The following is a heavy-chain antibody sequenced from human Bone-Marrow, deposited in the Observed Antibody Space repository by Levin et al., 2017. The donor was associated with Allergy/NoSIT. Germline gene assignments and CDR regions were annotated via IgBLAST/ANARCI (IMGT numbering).Heavy chain of an antibody. CDR1: GDSLSSYY. CDR3: ARSLRRENFDY. D-gene: IGHD5-24*01. V-gene: IGHV4-59*01. Sequence: QSQTLSLTCTVSGDSLSSYYWSWIRQPPGKRLEWIAYISYSGSTNYNPSLKSRVTLSVDTSKNHFSLNLTSVTAADTAVYYCARSLRRENFDYWGQGILVTVSS. CDR2: ISYSGST. J-gene: IGHJ4*02.